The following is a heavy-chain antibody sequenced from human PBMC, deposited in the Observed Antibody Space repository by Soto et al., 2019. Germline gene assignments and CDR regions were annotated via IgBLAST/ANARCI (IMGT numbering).Heavy chain of an antibody. Sequence: VQLVQSPAEVKKSGASVKVSCQTSGYSFTTYGTSWVRQAPGQGLEWIGWISAYNGHTIYAHDFQDRVTLTTDTPTSTAYMELRSLRYDDTPMYYCARGRGSRSWYEISHYFDTWGQGTLGTVSS. J-gene: IGHJ4*02. D-gene: IGHD6-13*01. CDR1: GYSFTTYG. CDR2: ISAYNGHT. CDR3: ARGRGSRSWYEISHYFDT. V-gene: IGHV1-18*01.